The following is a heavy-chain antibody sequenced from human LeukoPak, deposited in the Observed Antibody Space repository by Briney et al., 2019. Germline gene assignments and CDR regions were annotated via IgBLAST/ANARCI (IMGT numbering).Heavy chain of an antibody. D-gene: IGHD3-10*01. CDR1: GYTFTSYD. CDR2: MNPNSGNT. Sequence: ASVKVSCKASGYTFTSYDINWVRQATGQGLEWMGWMNPNSGNTGYAQKFQGRVTMTRNTSISTAYMELSSLRSEDTAVYYCARSGTMVRGVPLEIPYYYYYGMDVWGQGTTVTVSS. V-gene: IGHV1-8*01. CDR3: ARSGTMVRGVPLEIPYYYYYGMDV. J-gene: IGHJ6*02.